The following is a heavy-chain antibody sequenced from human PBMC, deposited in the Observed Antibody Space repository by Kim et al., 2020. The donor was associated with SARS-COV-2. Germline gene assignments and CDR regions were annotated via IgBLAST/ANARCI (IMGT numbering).Heavy chain of an antibody. V-gene: IGHV3-23*01. J-gene: IGHJ6*02. CDR1: GFTFSSYA. D-gene: IGHD6-13*01. Sequence: GGSLRLSCAASGFTFSSYAMSWVRQAPGKGLEWVSAISGSGGSTYYADSVKGRFTISRDNSKNTLYLQMNSLRAEDTAVYYCAKGDSSSWYPPNYGMDVWGQGTTVTVSS. CDR3: AKGDSSSWYPPNYGMDV. CDR2: ISGSGGST.